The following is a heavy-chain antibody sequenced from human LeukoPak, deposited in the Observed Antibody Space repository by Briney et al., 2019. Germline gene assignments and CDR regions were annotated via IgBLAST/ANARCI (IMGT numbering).Heavy chain of an antibody. Sequence: GGSLRLSCAASGFTFSSYSMNWVRQAPGKGLEWVSSISSSSSYIYYADSVKGRFTISRDNAKNSLYLQMNSLRAEDTAVYYCARGYYDSSGHKGGSSFYYYMDVWGKGTTVTVSS. CDR2: ISSSSSYI. CDR3: ARGYYDSSGHKGGSSFYYYMDV. CDR1: GFTFSSYS. J-gene: IGHJ6*03. D-gene: IGHD3-22*01. V-gene: IGHV3-21*01.